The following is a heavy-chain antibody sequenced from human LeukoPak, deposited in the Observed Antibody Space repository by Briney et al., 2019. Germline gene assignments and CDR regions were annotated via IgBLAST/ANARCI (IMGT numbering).Heavy chain of an antibody. CDR3: AREDFRHVLDFDP. CDR2: IYYSGST. D-gene: IGHD3-16*01. J-gene: IGHJ5*02. Sequence: SETLSLTCTVSGGSISSYYWSWIRQPPGKGLEWIGYIYYSGSTNYNPSLKSRVTISVDTSKNQFSLKLNSVTAADTAVYYCAREDFRHVLDFDPWGQGTLVTVSS. CDR1: GGSISSYY. V-gene: IGHV4-59*01.